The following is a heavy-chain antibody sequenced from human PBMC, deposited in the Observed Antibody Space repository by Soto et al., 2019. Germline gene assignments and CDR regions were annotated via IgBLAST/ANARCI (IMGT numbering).Heavy chain of an antibody. CDR1: GFTFDDYA. CDR2: ISWNSGSI. Sequence: DVQLVESGGGLVQPGRSLRLSCAASGFTFDDYAMHWVRQAPGKGLEWVSGISWNSGSIGYADSVKGRFTISRDNAKNSLYLQMNSLRAEDTALYYCEKALAPYSSGWYATDYWGQGTLVTVSS. CDR3: EKALAPYSSGWYATDY. D-gene: IGHD6-19*01. V-gene: IGHV3-9*01. J-gene: IGHJ4*02.